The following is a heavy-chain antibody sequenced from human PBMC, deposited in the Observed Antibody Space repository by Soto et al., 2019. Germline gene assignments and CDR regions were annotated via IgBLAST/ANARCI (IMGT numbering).Heavy chain of an antibody. D-gene: IGHD1-1*01. CDR1: GGTFNRDG. CDR2: IIPILGTV. Sequence: QVQLVQSGAEVRKPGSSVRLSCKVSGGTFNRDGITWVRQAPGQGLEWMGEIIPILGTVKFAQKFQGRVTVTADTSTDTAYMKLSRRPSEATALYYCAMIRHSRATGMPYFDPCGQGSLVTVSS. V-gene: IGHV1-69*06. CDR3: AMIRHSRATGMPYFDP. J-gene: IGHJ5*02.